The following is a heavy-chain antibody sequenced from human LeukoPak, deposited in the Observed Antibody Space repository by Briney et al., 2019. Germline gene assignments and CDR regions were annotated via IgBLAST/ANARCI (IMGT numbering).Heavy chain of an antibody. Sequence: PSETLSLTCTVSGVSISGYYWVWIRQSPKRSLEYIGSIFYREGFSYGGTTFYNPSLKSRVTISVDTSKNQFSLKLSSVTAADTAVYYCARVGYSSSSVWRPTHWAGWGQGTLVTVSS. J-gene: IGHJ4*02. CDR3: ARVGYSSSSVWRPTHWAG. CDR1: GVSISGYY. V-gene: IGHV4-59*12. CDR2: IFYREGFSYGGTT. D-gene: IGHD6-6*01.